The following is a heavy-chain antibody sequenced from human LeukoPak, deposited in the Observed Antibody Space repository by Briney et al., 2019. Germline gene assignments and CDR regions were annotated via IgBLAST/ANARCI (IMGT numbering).Heavy chain of an antibody. D-gene: IGHD3-10*01. J-gene: IGHJ4*02. CDR1: GFSFRSYA. V-gene: IGHV3-23*01. Sequence: GGSLRLSCAASGFSFRSYAMSWVRQAPGKGLEWVSGISGSGDSTYYADSVKGRFTISRDNSKNTLSLQMNSLRAEETAVYYCAKGFDSGSFSELDFWGQGTLVTVSS. CDR2: ISGSGDST. CDR3: AKGFDSGSFSELDF.